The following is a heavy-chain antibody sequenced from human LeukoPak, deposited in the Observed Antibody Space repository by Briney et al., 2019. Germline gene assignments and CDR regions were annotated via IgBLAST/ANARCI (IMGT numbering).Heavy chain of an antibody. J-gene: IGHJ4*02. D-gene: IGHD6-13*01. CDR1: GFTFSSYG. CDR3: AKDPDRAAAYFFDY. Sequence: LSGGSLRLSCAASGFTFSSYGMHWVRQAPGKGLQWVAVISYDGSDKYYADSVKGRFTISRDNSKNTLYLQMNSLRAEDTAVYYCAKDPDRAAAYFFDYWGQGTLVTISS. CDR2: ISYDGSDK. V-gene: IGHV3-30*18.